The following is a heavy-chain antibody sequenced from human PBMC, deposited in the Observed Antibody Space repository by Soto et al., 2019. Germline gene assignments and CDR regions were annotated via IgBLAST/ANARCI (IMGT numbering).Heavy chain of an antibody. CDR2: IYYSGST. CDR3: ARDIAVYGGNPYDAFDI. D-gene: IGHD4-17*01. Sequence: SETLSLTCTVSGGSISSGGYYWSWIRQHPGKGLEWIGYIYYSGSTYYNPSLKSRVTISVDTSKNQFSLKLSSVTAADTAVYYCARDIAVYGGNPYDAFDIWGQGTMVTVSS. V-gene: IGHV4-31*03. CDR1: GGSISSGGYY. J-gene: IGHJ3*02.